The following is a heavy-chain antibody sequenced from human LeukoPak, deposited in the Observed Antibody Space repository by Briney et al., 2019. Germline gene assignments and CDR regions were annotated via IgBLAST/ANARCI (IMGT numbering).Heavy chain of an antibody. V-gene: IGHV3-23*01. D-gene: IGHD5-24*01. CDR2: ISGSGGST. CDR1: GFTFSSYA. Sequence: GGSLRLSCAASGFTFSSYAMSWVRQAPGKGLAWVSAISGSGGSTYYADSVKGRFTISRDNSKNTLYLQMNSLRAEDTAVYYCAKGRRWLQLGYFDYWGQGTLVTVSS. CDR3: AKGRRWLQLGYFDY. J-gene: IGHJ4*02.